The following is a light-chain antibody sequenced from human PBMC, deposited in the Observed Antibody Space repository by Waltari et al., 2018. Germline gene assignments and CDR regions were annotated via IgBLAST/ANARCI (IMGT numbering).Light chain of an antibody. CDR1: SSDVGGYNL. CDR3: CSYAGSSTWV. CDR2: EGS. Sequence: QSALTQPASVSGSPGQSITISCTGTSSDVGGYNLVSWYQQHPGKAPNHMVYEGSKRPSEVSNLLSGSKSGHTASQTISGLQCEGEADYYCCSYAGSSTWVFRGETKLTVI. V-gene: IGLV2-23*01. J-gene: IGLJ3*02.